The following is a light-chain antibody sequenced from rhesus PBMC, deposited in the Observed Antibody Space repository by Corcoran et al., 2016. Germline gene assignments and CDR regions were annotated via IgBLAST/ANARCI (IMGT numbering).Light chain of an antibody. CDR2: QGS. CDR3: LHSKNFLRT. CDR1: ESLSVLGIKL. V-gene: IGKV7-13*01. J-gene: IGKJ1*01. Sequence: IVLTQSPASLAVSPGQRATITRRASESLSVLGIKLIHWYQQKPGQPSKHHIYQGSNRDTGVPARFSGGGSGTVFTLTIDPVEADGAAQSFCLHSKNFLRTFGQGTKVEIK.